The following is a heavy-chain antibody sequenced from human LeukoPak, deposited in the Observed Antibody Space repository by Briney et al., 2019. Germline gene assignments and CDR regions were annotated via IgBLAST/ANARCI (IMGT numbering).Heavy chain of an antibody. Sequence: PGGSLRLSCAASGFTFSSYGMHWVRQAPGKGLEWVAFIRYDGSNKYYADSVKGRCTISRDNYKNTLYLQMNSLRAEDTAVYYCAKDSSSYDFWSGYQAANHYYYYYMDVWGKGTTVTVSS. D-gene: IGHD3-3*01. CDR2: IRYDGSNK. CDR3: AKDSSSYDFWSGYQAANHYYYYYMDV. CDR1: GFTFSSYG. V-gene: IGHV3-30*02. J-gene: IGHJ6*03.